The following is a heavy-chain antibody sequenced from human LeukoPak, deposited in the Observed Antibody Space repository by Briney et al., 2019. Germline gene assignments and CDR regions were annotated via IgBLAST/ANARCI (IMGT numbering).Heavy chain of an antibody. Sequence: KPSETLSLTCTVSGGSISSYYWSWIRQPAGEGLEWIGRIYTSGSTNYNPSLKSRVTMSVDTSKNQFSLKLSSVTAADTAVYYCARTPRRANSRYYYYYMDVWGKGTTVTVSS. J-gene: IGHJ6*03. CDR3: ARTPRRANSRYYYYYMDV. D-gene: IGHD4-23*01. CDR1: GGSISSYY. CDR2: IYTSGST. V-gene: IGHV4-4*07.